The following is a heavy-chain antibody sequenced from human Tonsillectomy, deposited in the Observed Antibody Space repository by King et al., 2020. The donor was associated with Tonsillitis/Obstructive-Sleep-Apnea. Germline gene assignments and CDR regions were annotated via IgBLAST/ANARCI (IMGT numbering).Heavy chain of an antibody. J-gene: IGHJ6*03. CDR1: GFTFRSYF. CDR3: ARDHFMDV. V-gene: IGHV3-30*03. Sequence: HVQLVESGGGVVQPGRSLRLSCAASGFTFRSYFMHWGRQAPGKGLEWVADISYDGRNKNYADSVRGRFTISRDNSKNTLYLQMNSLRIEDTAVYYCARDHFMDVWGEGTTVTVSS. CDR2: ISYDGRNK.